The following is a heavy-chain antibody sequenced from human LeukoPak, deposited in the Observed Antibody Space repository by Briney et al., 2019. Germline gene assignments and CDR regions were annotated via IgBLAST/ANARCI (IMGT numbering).Heavy chain of an antibody. CDR1: GFTFSSYA. CDR2: ISYDGSNK. V-gene: IGHV3-30-3*01. Sequence: PGRSLRLSCAASGFTFSSYAMHWVRQAPGKGLEWVAVISYDGSNKYYADSVKGRFTISRDNSKNTLYLQMNSLRVEDTAVYYCVRDRVEITVAGTVDYWGQGTLVTVSS. D-gene: IGHD6-19*01. J-gene: IGHJ4*02. CDR3: VRDRVEITVAGTVDY.